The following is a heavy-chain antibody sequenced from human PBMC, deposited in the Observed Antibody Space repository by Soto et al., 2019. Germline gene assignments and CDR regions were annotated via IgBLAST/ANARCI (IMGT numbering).Heavy chain of an antibody. V-gene: IGHV3-21*01. Sequence: EVQLVESGGGLVKPGGSLRLCCAASGFTFSSYSMNWVRQAPGKGLEWVSSISSSSSYIYYADSVKGRFTISRDNAKNSLYLQMNSLRAEDTAVYYCAKTLYGYNGHFDYWGQGTLVTVSS. CDR2: ISSSSSYI. J-gene: IGHJ4*02. CDR1: GFTFSSYS. CDR3: AKTLYGYNGHFDY. D-gene: IGHD5-12*01.